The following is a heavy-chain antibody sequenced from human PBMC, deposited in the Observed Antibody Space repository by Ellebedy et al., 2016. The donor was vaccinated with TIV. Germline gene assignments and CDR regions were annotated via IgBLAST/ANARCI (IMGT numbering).Heavy chain of an antibody. V-gene: IGHV6-1*01. D-gene: IGHD6-13*01. Sequence: SQTLSLTCAIPGDSVSSDSAAWNWIRQSPSSGLEWLGRTYYRSKWYNDYAVSVKSRITINPNTSKNQFSLQLNTVTPEDTAVYYCARRSSRNVMDVWGQGTTVTVSS. J-gene: IGHJ6*02. CDR2: TYYRSKWYN. CDR3: ARRSSRNVMDV. CDR1: GDSVSSDSAA.